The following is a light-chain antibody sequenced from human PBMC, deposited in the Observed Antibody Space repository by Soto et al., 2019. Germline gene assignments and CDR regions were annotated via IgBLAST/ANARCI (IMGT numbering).Light chain of an antibody. CDR3: SSYAGSYTFVV. CDR1: SSDVGGYNY. CDR2: DVS. Sequence: QSALTQPRSVSGSPGQSVTISCTGTSSDVGGYNYVSWYQQRPGKAPKLMIFDVSKRPSGVPDRFSGSKSGNTASLTISGLQAEDEADYYCSSYAGSYTFVVFGGGTKLTVL. J-gene: IGLJ2*01. V-gene: IGLV2-11*01.